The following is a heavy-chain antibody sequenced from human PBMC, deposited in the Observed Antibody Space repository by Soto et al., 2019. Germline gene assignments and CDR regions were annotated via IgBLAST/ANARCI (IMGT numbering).Heavy chain of an antibody. CDR2: INHSGVT. D-gene: IGHD3-22*01. J-gene: IGHJ4*02. CDR3: ARGSVDTVDSSGFYEY. V-gene: IGHV4-34*01. CDR1: GGSFSGHY. Sequence: ASETLSLTCAVYGGSFSGHYCSWIRQPPWKGLEWIGEINHSGVTSYNPSLKSRVTISVDTSKSQFSLKLTSVTAADRAVYYCARGSVDTVDSSGFYEYFGQGNPVTFSS.